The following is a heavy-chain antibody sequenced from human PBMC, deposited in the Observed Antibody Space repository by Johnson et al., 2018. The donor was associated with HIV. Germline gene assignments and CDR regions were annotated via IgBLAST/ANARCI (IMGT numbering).Heavy chain of an antibody. CDR2: INSDGSHI. CDR1: AFAFSSYA. CDR3: TGDGPRDAFDI. V-gene: IGHV3-74*03. J-gene: IGHJ3*02. Sequence: VQLVESGGGVVQPGKSLRLSCVASAFAFSSYAMHWVRQTPGKGLVWVSRINSDGSHIAYADSVRGRFTISRDNANNTLVLQMNSLRGEDTAVYYCTGDGPRDAFDIWGQGTVVIVSS.